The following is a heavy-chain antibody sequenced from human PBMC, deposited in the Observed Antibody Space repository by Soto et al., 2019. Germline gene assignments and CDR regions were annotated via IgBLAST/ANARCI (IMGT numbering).Heavy chain of an antibody. CDR2: ISSTAGRTS. CDR1: GFTFNTYP. J-gene: IGHJ6*02. CDR3: AKGVLSFHYGMEV. Sequence: GGSLRLACATSGFTFNTYPMTWVRQAPGKGLEWVSSISSTAGRTSSYADSVKGRFAISRDFSDNTVYLQMNNLRVDDTAVYFCAKGVLSFHYGMEVWGQGTTVTVSS. V-gene: IGHV3-23*01. D-gene: IGHD3-10*01.